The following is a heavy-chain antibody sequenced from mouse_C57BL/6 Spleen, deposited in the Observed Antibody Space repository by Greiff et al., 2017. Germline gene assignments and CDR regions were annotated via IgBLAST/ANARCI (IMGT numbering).Heavy chain of an antibody. CDR1: GYSFTGYY. CDR2: IYPYNGVS. CDR3: ARAGTVVAHYAMDY. D-gene: IGHD1-1*01. V-gene: IGHV1-31*01. J-gene: IGHJ4*01. Sequence: EVQLQESGPELVKPGASVKISCKASGYSFTGYYMHWVKQSHGNILDWIGYIYPYNGVSSYNQKFKGKATLTVDKSSSTAYMELRSLTSEDSAVYYCARAGTVVAHYAMDYWGQGTSVTVSS.